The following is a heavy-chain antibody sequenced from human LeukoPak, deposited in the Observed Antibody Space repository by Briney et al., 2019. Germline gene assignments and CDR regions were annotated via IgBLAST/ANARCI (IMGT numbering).Heavy chain of an antibody. D-gene: IGHD6-6*01. CDR3: AKGHRTSSCNYYLSDV. CDR1: GFRFSNYA. V-gene: IGHV3-23*01. CDR2: ISDSAGST. Sequence: GSLRLSCAASGFRFSNYAMSWVRQAPGKGLEWVASISDSAGSTYYADSGKGRFTISRDNSKTTLFLQMNSLRAEDTALYYCAKGHRTSSCNYYLSDVWGQGTTVTVSS. J-gene: IGHJ6*02.